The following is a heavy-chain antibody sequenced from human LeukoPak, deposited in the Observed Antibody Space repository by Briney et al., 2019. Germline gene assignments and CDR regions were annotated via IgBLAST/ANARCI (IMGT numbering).Heavy chain of an antibody. Sequence: GSLRLSCAASGFTFSSYAMGWIRQPPGKGLEWIGSIYYSGSTYYNPSLKSRVTISVDTSKNQFSLKLSSVTAADTAVYYCARGHPAYYGMDVWGQGTTVTVSS. CDR2: IYYSGST. V-gene: IGHV4-39*01. J-gene: IGHJ6*02. CDR3: ARGHPAYYGMDV. CDR1: GFTFSSYA.